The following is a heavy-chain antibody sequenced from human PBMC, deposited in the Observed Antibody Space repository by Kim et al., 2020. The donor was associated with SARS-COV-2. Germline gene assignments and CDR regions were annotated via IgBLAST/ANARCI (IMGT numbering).Heavy chain of an antibody. CDR3: ARARAVPAATTLFDY. Sequence: SETLSLTCAVYGGSFSGYYWSWIRQPPGKGLEWIGEINHSGSTNYNPSLKSRVTISVDTSKNQFSLKLSSVTAADTAVYYCARARAVPAATTLFDYWGQGTLVTVSS. J-gene: IGHJ4*02. D-gene: IGHD2-2*01. CDR1: GGSFSGYY. V-gene: IGHV4-34*01. CDR2: INHSGST.